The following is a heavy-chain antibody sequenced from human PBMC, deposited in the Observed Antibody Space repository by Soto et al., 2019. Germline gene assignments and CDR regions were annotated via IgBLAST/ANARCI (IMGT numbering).Heavy chain of an antibody. CDR1: GYTFTSYD. J-gene: IGHJ4*02. CDR2: INAGNGNT. CDR3: ARDKITGMLDY. V-gene: IGHV1-3*01. D-gene: IGHD1-20*01. Sequence: GSSVKFSCKASGYTFTSYDMHWVRQAPGQMLECMVWINAGNGNTKYXXKFQGRVXXTRDTSASTAXMELSXLRSEDTAVYYCARDKITGMLDYWRQGTLVTVSS.